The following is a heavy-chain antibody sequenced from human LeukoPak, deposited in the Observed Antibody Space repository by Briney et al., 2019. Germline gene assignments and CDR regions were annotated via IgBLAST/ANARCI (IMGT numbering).Heavy chain of an antibody. V-gene: IGHV3-30*02. J-gene: IGHJ5*02. CDR3: AKGYCSSTRCYDGGDWFDP. Sequence: GGPLRLSCAASGFTFSRSGMHWVRQAPGKGLEWVAFIRSDGSNKYYADSVKGRFIVSRDNSKNTLYLQMNSLRAEDTAVYYCAKGYCSSTRCYDGGDWFDPWGQGTLVTVSS. D-gene: IGHD2-2*01. CDR1: GFTFSRSG. CDR2: IRSDGSNK.